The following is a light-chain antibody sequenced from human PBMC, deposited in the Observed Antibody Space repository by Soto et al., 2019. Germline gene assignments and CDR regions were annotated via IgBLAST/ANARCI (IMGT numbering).Light chain of an antibody. V-gene: IGKV2-30*01. CDR3: MQGTHSPLT. CDR2: EVS. CDR1: QSLLFTNGITY. Sequence: VVLTQSPLSLSVTLGQPASVSCRSSQSLLFTNGITYLTWFHQRPGQPPRRLIYEVSDRDSGGPDRFSGSGSGTDFTLRISRVEAEDVRLFSCMQGTHSPLTFGGGTRVEIK. J-gene: IGKJ4*01.